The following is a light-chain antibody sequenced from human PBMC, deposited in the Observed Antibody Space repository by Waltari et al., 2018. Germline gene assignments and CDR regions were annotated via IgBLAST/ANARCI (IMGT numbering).Light chain of an antibody. V-gene: IGLV2-11*01. CDR3: CSYGGSYSFVV. Sequence: QSALPQPRPVSGSPGQSVTIPCTGTRSDVGGYYSVSWYQHHPGKAPKLIIYDVTKRPSGVPDRFSGSKSGNTASLTISGLQAEDEADYYCCSYGGSYSFVVFGGGTKLTVL. CDR2: DVT. J-gene: IGLJ2*01. CDR1: RSDVGGYYS.